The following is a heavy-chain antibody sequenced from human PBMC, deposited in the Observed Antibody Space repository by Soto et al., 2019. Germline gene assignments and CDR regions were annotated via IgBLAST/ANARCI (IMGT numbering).Heavy chain of an antibody. D-gene: IGHD3-10*01. CDR2: INPNSGGT. CDR1: GFTFTGYY. J-gene: IGHJ6*02. CDR3: ARANKIRPYYYNMHV. V-gene: IGHV1-2*04. Sequence: ASVKVSCKASGFTFTGYYIHWVRQAPGQGLEWLGWINPNSGGTSYAQKFQAWITMTRDTSINTAYMELSRLRSDDTAVYYCARANKIRPYYYNMHVWGQGTPVTVSS.